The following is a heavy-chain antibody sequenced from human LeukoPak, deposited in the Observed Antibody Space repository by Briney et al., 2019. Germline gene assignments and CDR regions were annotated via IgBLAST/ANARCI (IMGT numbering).Heavy chain of an antibody. D-gene: IGHD4-23*01. CDR2: IWYDGSNK. V-gene: IGHV3-33*01. Sequence: GGSLRLSCAASGFTFSSYGMHWVRQAPGKGLERVAVIWYDGSNKYYADSVKGRFTISRDNSKNTLYLQMNSLRAEDTAVYYCARAVDGGNPVFDYWGQGTLVTVSS. J-gene: IGHJ4*02. CDR3: ARAVDGGNPVFDY. CDR1: GFTFSSYG.